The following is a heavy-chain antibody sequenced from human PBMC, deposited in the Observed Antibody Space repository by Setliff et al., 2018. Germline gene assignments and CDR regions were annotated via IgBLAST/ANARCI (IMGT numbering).Heavy chain of an antibody. V-gene: IGHV1-46*03. D-gene: IGHD2-2*01. CDR2: INPRAGTT. J-gene: IGHJ4*02. CDR3: ARGGSPDCSTAGCRYGDYVY. CDR1: GYTFTNYY. Sequence: KVSCKASGYTFTNYYINWVRQAPGQGLEWMGIINPRAGTTSYAQKLQGRVTMTRDTSTNTVYMELSSLGSEDTAVYYCARGGSPDCSTAGCRYGDYVYWGQGTQVTVSS.